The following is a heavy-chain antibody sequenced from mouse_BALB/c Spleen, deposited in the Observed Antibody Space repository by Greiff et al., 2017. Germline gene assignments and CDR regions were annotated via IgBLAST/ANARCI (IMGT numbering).Heavy chain of an antibody. Sequence: VQVVESGPGLVAPSQSLSITCTVSGFSLTSYGVSWVRQPPGKGLEWLGVIWGDGSTNYHSALISRLSISKDNSKSQVFLKLNSLQTDDTATYYCAIYGSSLYYYAMDYWGQGTSVTVSS. CDR3: AIYGSSLYYYAMDY. CDR2: IWGDGST. V-gene: IGHV2-3*01. D-gene: IGHD1-1*01. CDR1: GFSLTSYG. J-gene: IGHJ4*01.